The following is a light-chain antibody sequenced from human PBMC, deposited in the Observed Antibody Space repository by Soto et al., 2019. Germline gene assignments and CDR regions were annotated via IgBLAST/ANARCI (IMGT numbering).Light chain of an antibody. CDR3: QKYNRAPFT. CDR1: QGISNY. J-gene: IGKJ3*01. CDR2: AAS. V-gene: IGKV1-27*01. Sequence: DIQMTQSPSSLSASIGDRVTITCRASQGISNYLAWYQQKPGKVPKLLIHAASTLQSGVPSRFSGSASVTDFTLTISSLQPEDVATYYCQKYNRAPFTFGPGTKVDI.